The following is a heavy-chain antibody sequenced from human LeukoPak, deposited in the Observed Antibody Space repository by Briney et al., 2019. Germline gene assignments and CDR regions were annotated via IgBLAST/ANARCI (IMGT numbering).Heavy chain of an antibody. J-gene: IGHJ5*02. CDR2: IYYTGST. CDR1: GGSISSYY. D-gene: IGHD6-19*01. CDR3: ARRGYSSKGNWFDP. V-gene: IGHV4-59*08. Sequence: SETLSLTCTVSGGSISSYYWSWIWQPPGKGLEWIAYIYYTGSTNYNPSLKSRVTISIDTSKNQFSLKLSSVTAADTAVYYCARRGYSSKGNWFDPWGQGTLVTVSS.